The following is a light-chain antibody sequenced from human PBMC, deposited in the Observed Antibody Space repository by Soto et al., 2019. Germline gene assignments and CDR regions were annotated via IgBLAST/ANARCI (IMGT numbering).Light chain of an antibody. CDR2: GAS. J-gene: IGKJ1*01. Sequence: EFVLTQSPGTLSLSPGERATLSRRASQSVSSNLAWYQHKPGQAPRLLTYGASTRATGIPARFSGSGSGTEFTLTISSLQPEDFAVYYCQQYYNWPRTFGQGTKVDIK. CDR3: QQYYNWPRT. V-gene: IGKV3-15*01. CDR1: QSVSSN.